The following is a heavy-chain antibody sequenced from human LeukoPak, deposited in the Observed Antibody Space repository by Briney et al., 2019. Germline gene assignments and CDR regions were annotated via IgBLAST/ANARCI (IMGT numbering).Heavy chain of an antibody. CDR1: GTYW. V-gene: IGHV3-74*01. CDR3: ARAYGDRSPFDY. D-gene: IGHD4-17*01. CDR2: INSDGSWT. Sequence: GGSLRLSCAASGTYWMHWVRQAPGKGLVWVSHINSDGSWTGYADSVKGRFTISRDSSKNTMFLQMNSLRAEDTAVYHCARAYGDRSPFDYWGQGTLVTVSS. J-gene: IGHJ4*02.